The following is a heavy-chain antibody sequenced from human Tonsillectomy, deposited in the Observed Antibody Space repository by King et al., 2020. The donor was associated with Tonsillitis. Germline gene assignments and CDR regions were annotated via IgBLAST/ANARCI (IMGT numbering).Heavy chain of an antibody. D-gene: IGHD3-10*01. J-gene: IGHJ4*02. CDR2: SYCDART. Sequence: QLVQSGGGLVHPGGSLRLACLASGGSVSSTYISWVRQTPGKGLEWISVSYCDARTFKAEAVRARFTVHRDNSENMVFLQMNSLRVEDTAIYYCARGGWSSLDYWGQGTPVTVSS. V-gene: IGHV3-66*01. CDR3: ARGGWSSLDY. CDR1: GGSVSSTY.